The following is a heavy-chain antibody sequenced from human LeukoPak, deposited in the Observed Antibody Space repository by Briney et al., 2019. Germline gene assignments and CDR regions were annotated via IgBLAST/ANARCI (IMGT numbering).Heavy chain of an antibody. CDR3: AREFNRRYSSGRRYYFDY. J-gene: IGHJ4*02. CDR1: GYTFTGYY. D-gene: IGHD6-19*01. V-gene: IGHV1-2*02. Sequence: GASVKVSCKASGYTFTGYYMHWVRQAPGQGLEWMGWINPNSGGTNYAQKFQGRVTMTRDTSISTAYMELNRLRSDDTAVYYCAREFNRRYSSGRRYYFDYWGQGTLVTVSS. CDR2: INPNSGGT.